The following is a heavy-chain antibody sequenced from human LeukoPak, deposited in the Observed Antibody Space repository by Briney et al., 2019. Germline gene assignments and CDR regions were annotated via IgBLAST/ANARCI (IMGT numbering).Heavy chain of an antibody. CDR1: GGSISSGGYS. J-gene: IGHJ4*02. Sequence: SQTLSLTCAVSGGSISSGGYSWSWIRQPPGKGLEWIGYIYHSGSTYYNPSLKSRVTISVDRSKNQFSLKLSSVTAADTAVYYCARGAYGDGLGLYFDYWGQGTLVTVSS. CDR2: IYHSGST. D-gene: IGHD4-17*01. V-gene: IGHV4-30-2*01. CDR3: ARGAYGDGLGLYFDY.